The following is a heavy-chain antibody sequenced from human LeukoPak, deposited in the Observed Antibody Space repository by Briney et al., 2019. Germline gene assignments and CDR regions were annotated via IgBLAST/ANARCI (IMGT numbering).Heavy chain of an antibody. J-gene: IGHJ4*02. Sequence: GGSLRLSCAASGFTFSSYAMSWVRQAPGKGLVWVSRINSDGSSTSYADSVKGRFTISRDNAKNTLYLQMNSLRAEDTAVYYCARDERWLQFPFDYWGQGTLVTVSS. CDR3: ARDERWLQFPFDY. CDR2: INSDGSST. CDR1: GFTFSSYA. D-gene: IGHD5-24*01. V-gene: IGHV3-74*01.